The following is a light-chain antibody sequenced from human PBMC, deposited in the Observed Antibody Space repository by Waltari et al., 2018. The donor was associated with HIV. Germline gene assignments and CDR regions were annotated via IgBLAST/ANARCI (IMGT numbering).Light chain of an antibody. V-gene: IGLV2-23*02. CDR3: CSYVGWSTILYV. Sequence: QSALTQPASVSGSPGQSITISCTGTSSDVGSYNLVSWYQQHPGKAPKLMIYEVSKRPSGVSNRFSGSKSGNTASLTIFGLQAEDEADYYCCSYVGWSTILYVFGTGTKVTVL. CDR1: SSDVGSYNL. J-gene: IGLJ1*01. CDR2: EVS.